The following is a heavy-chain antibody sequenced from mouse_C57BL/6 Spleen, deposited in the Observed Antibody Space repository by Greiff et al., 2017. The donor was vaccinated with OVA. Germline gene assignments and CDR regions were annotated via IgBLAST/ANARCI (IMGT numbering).Heavy chain of an antibody. V-gene: IGHV3-6*01. CDR2: ISYDGSN. CDR1: GYSITSGYY. D-gene: IGHD1-1*01. Sequence: EVQVVESGPGLVKPSQSLSLTCSVTGYSITSGYYWNWIRQFPGNKLEWMGYISYDGSNNYNPSLKNRISITRDTSKNQFFLKLNSVTTEDTATYYCARGATTVVEGVFDVWGTGTTVTVSS. CDR3: ARGATTVVEGVFDV. J-gene: IGHJ1*03.